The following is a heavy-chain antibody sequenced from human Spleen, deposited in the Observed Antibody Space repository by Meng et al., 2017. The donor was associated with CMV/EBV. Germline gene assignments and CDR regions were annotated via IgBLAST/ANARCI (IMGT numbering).Heavy chain of an antibody. CDR1: GGSVSSGGYY. D-gene: IGHD4-11*01. Sequence: SETLSLTCTVSGGSVSSGGYYWSWIRQHPGKGLEWIGCAFYSGSTYYNPSLKSRITISVDTSKNQFSLKLNSVTAADTAVYYCARGAYSNYPNNWFDPWGQGTLVTVSS. CDR2: AFYSGST. V-gene: IGHV4-31*03. J-gene: IGHJ5*02. CDR3: ARGAYSNYPNNWFDP.